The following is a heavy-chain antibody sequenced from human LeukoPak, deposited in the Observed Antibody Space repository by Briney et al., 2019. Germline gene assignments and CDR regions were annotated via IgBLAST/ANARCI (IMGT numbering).Heavy chain of an antibody. Sequence: ASVKVSCKASGYTFTSYGISWVRQAPGQGLEWMGWISAYNGNTNYAQKLQGRVTMTTDTSTSTAYMELRSLRSDDTAVYYCARFLGYLAVVVGYYYYGTDVWGQGTTVTVSS. D-gene: IGHD6-19*01. J-gene: IGHJ6*02. CDR1: GYTFTSYG. CDR3: ARFLGYLAVVVGYYYYGTDV. V-gene: IGHV1-18*01. CDR2: ISAYNGNT.